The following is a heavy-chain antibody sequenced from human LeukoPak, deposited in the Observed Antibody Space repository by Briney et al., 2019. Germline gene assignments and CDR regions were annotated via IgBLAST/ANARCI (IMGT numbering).Heavy chain of an antibody. CDR2: ISWNSGSI. CDR1: GFTFDDYA. V-gene: IGHV3-9*01. J-gene: IGHJ4*02. D-gene: IGHD6-13*01. CDR3: AKGTYLDGAAAGTFDY. Sequence: SGRSLRLSCAASGFTFDDYAMHWVRQAPGKGLEWVSGISWNSGSIGYADSVKGRFTISRDNAKNSLYLQMNSLRAEDTALYYCAKGTYLDGAAAGTFDYWGQGTLVTVSS.